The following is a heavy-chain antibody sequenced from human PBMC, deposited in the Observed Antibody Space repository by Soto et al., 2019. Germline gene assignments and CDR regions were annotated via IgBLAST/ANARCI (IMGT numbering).Heavy chain of an antibody. CDR2: IYWTGTT. V-gene: IGHV4-59*01. Sequence: QVQLQESGPGLVRPSETLSLTCTVSGDSFTSSYWSWIRQPPGKALEWLGEIYWTGTTNFSPSLKSRVTMSVDTSNNQFSLRLTSVTAADTDVYYCARGTLLLYSRHFDVWGRGTLVTVSS. CDR3: ARGTLLLYSRHFDV. CDR1: GDSFTSSY. J-gene: IGHJ2*01. D-gene: IGHD2-8*01.